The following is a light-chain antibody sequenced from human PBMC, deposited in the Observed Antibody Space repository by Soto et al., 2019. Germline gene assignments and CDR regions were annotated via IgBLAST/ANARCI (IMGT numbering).Light chain of an antibody. V-gene: IGKV1-5*03. Sequence: DIQMTQSPSTLSGSVGDRVTITCRASQTISSWLAWYQQKPGKAPKLLIYKASTLKSGVPSRFSGSGSGTELTLTISSLQPDDFATYYCQHYNSYSEEFCKGTKVDI. J-gene: IGKJ1*01. CDR2: KAS. CDR3: QHYNSYSEE. CDR1: QTISSW.